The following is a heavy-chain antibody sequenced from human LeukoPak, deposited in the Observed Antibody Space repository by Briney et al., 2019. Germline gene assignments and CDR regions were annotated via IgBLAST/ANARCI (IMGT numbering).Heavy chain of an antibody. CDR1: GFTFSAFA. V-gene: IGHV3-23*01. J-gene: IGHJ4*02. CDR2: ITDDGYNT. D-gene: IGHD5-12*01. CDR3: AKVYSGYGGTPYYFDY. Sequence: GGSLRLSCAASGFTFSAFAMTWVRQAPGKGLEWVSTITDDGYNTYSADSVKGRITFSRDNSKNTLYLQMNSLRAEDAAVYYCAKVYSGYGGTPYYFDYWGQGTLVTVSS.